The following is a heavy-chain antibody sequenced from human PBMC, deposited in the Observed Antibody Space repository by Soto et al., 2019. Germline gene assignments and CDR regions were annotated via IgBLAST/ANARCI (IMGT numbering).Heavy chain of an antibody. CDR1: GFTFSSYS. CDR3: ARDFLRGDSSSWHNWFDP. CDR2: ISSSSSYI. J-gene: IGHJ5*02. D-gene: IGHD6-13*01. Sequence: PGGSLRLSCAASGFTFSSYSMNWVRQAPGKGLEWVSSISSSSSYIYYADSVKGRFTISRDNAKNSLYLQMNSLRAEDTAVYYCARDFLRGDSSSWHNWFDPWGQGTLVTVSS. V-gene: IGHV3-21*01.